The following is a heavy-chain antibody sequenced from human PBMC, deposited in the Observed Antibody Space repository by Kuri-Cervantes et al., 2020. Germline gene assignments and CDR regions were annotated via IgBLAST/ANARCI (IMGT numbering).Heavy chain of an antibody. D-gene: IGHD1-26*01. CDR3: ARDIREWELHPGDY. CDR2: IGTAGDT. J-gene: IGHJ4*02. CDR1: GFTFSSYD. V-gene: IGHV3-13*01. Sequence: GGSLRLSCAASGFTFSSYDMHWVRQATGKGLEWVSAIGTAGDTYYPGSVKGRFTISRENAKNSLYLQMNSLRAEDTAVYYCARDIREWELHPGDYWGQGTLVTVSS.